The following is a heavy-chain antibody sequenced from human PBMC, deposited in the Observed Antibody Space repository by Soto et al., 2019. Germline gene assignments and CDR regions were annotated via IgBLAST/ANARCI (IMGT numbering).Heavy chain of an antibody. Sequence: SETLSLTCAVSGYSISSGYYWGWIRQPPGKGLEWIGSIYHSGSTYYNPSLKSRVTISVDTSKSQFSLEMASVTAADTAVYYCARANLRSGWTFDHWGQGSPVTVSS. CDR3: ARANLRSGWTFDH. CDR2: IYHSGST. CDR1: GYSISSGYY. V-gene: IGHV4-38-2*01. D-gene: IGHD6-19*01. J-gene: IGHJ4*02.